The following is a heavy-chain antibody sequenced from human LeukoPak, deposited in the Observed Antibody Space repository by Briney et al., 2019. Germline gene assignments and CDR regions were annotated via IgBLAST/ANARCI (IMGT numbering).Heavy chain of an antibody. Sequence: ASVKVSCKASGYTFTSYEINWVRQATGQGLEWMGWMNPNSGNTGYAHKFQGKVTITRNTSISTAYMELSSLRSEDTAVYYCTRGGSSSGYDYWGQGTLVTVSS. J-gene: IGHJ4*02. D-gene: IGHD3-22*01. CDR3: TRGGSSSGYDY. CDR2: MNPNSGNT. V-gene: IGHV1-8*03. CDR1: GYTFTSYE.